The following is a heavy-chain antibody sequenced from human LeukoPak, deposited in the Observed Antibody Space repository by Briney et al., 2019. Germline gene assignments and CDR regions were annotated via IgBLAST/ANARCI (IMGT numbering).Heavy chain of an antibody. V-gene: IGHV4-39*01. CDR2: MYYSGST. D-gene: IGHD4-17*01. CDR1: GGSISSSSYY. CDR3: ARGPGDYGDYEGYYFDY. Sequence: SETLSLTCTVSGGSISSSSYYWGWIRQPPGKGLEWIGSMYYSGSTYYNPSLKSRVTISVDTSKNQFSLKLSSVTAADTAVYYCARGPGDYGDYEGYYFDYWGQGTLVTVSS. J-gene: IGHJ4*02.